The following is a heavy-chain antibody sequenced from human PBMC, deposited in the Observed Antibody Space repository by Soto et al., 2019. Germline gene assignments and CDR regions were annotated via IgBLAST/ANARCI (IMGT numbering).Heavy chain of an antibody. D-gene: IGHD5-12*01. Sequence: QVQLQQWGAGLLKPSETLSLSCAVYGGSFSGYYWSWIHQPPGKGLEWIGEINHSGSTNYNPSLKSRVTISVDTSKNQFSLKLSSVTAADTAVYYCARGRLRGYSVYYGMDVWDQGTTVTVSS. V-gene: IGHV4-34*01. CDR3: ARGRLRGYSVYYGMDV. J-gene: IGHJ6*02. CDR1: GGSFSGYY. CDR2: INHSGST.